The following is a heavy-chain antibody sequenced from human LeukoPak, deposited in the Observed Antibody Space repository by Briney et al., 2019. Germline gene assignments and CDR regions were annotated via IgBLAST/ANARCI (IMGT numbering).Heavy chain of an antibody. CDR2: IYSGGST. CDR1: GFTVSSNY. CDR3: ARVSGLEMATLRY. J-gene: IGHJ4*02. Sequence: GGSLRLSCAASGFTVSSNYMSWVRQAPGKGLEWASVIYSGGSTYYADSVKGRFTTSRDNSKNTLYLQMNSLRAEDTAVYYCARVSGLEMATLRYWGQGTLVTVSS. V-gene: IGHV3-53*01. D-gene: IGHD5-24*01.